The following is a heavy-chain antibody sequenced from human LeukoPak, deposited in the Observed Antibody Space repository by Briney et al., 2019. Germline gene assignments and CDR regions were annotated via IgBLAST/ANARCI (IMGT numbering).Heavy chain of an antibody. CDR3: AVRDSSGVDY. D-gene: IGHD6-19*01. CDR2: SIPILGIA. J-gene: IGHJ4*02. Sequence: SVKVSCKASGGTFSSYAISWVRQAPGQGLEWMGRSIPILGIANYAQKFQGRVTITADKSTSTAYMELSSLRSEDTAVYYCAVRDSSGVDYWGQGTLVTVSS. V-gene: IGHV1-69*04. CDR1: GGTFSSYA.